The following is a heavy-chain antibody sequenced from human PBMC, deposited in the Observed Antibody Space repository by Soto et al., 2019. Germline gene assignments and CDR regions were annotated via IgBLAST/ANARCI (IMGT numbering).Heavy chain of an antibody. CDR3: ERATYGDYYFDY. CDR1: GGSFSGYY. Sequence: SETLSLTCAVYGGSFSGYYWSWIRQSPGKGLEWIGEINHSGGSNYNPSLKRRVTISVDTSKNQLSLNLNSVTAAATAAHYCERATYGDYYFDYWGQGTLVTVSS. J-gene: IGHJ4*02. CDR2: INHSGGS. D-gene: IGHD4-17*01. V-gene: IGHV4-34*01.